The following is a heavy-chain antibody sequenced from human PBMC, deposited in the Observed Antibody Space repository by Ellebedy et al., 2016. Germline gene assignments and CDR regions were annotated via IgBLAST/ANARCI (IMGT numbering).Heavy chain of an antibody. J-gene: IGHJ2*01. Sequence: SETLSLTXTVSGGSMDSSNYYWGWIRQPPGKGLEWVGSIHSTENTYYNPSLRSRLTISLDKSKKTFSLKLTSVTAADTAVYYCVKQGPNLHWYFDLWGRGAVITVSS. CDR3: VKQGPNLHWYFDL. V-gene: IGHV4-39*01. D-gene: IGHD1-14*01. CDR1: GGSMDSSNYY. CDR2: IHSTENT.